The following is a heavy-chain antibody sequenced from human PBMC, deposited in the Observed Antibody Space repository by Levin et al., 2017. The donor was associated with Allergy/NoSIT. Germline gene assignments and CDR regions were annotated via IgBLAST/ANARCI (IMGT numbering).Heavy chain of an antibody. CDR1: GGSFRGYY. CDR3: ANSGRHYCSNTSCDWLPSWFDP. D-gene: IGHD2-2*01. CDR2: ITHSGST. Sequence: GSLRLSCAIYGGSFRGYYWSWIRQPPGKGLEGIGEITHSGSTNYTPSLKSRVTISIDTSKNKFSLKLRSVTAADTAVYYCANSGRHYCSNTSCDWLPSWFDPWGQGALVTVSS. J-gene: IGHJ5*02. V-gene: IGHV4-34*01.